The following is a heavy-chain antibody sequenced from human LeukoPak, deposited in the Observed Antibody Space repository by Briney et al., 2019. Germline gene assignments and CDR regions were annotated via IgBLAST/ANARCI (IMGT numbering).Heavy chain of an antibody. J-gene: IGHJ6*01. CDR2: IKSNAYGGTT. D-gene: IGHD6-13*01. V-gene: IGHV3-49*03. Sequence: GGSLRLSCTASGFTFGGYAMSWFRQAPGKGLEWVAFIKSNAYGGTTEYVERVRGRFTISIDDSKRIAYLQMNSLKTEDAALYYCPRDKIAADDTNYYYSGMVVWGQGTTV. CDR3: PRDKIAADDTNYYYSGMVV. CDR1: GFTFGGYA.